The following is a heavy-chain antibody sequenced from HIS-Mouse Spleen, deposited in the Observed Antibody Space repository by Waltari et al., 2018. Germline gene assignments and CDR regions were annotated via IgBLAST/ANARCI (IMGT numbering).Heavy chain of an antibody. CDR1: GGSLSSSSYY. Sequence: QLQLQESGPGLVKPSETLSLTRTVSGGSLSSSSYYWGRVRQPPGKGLEWIGSIYYSGSTYYNPSLKSRVTISVDTSKNQFSLKLSSVTAADTAVYYCAREIPYSSSWYDWYFDLWGRGTLVTVSS. J-gene: IGHJ2*01. D-gene: IGHD6-13*01. CDR2: IYYSGST. CDR3: AREIPYSSSWYDWYFDL. V-gene: IGHV4-39*07.